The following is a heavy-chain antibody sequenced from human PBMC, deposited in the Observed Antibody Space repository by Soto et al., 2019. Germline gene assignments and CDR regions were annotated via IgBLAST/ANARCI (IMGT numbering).Heavy chain of an antibody. D-gene: IGHD5-12*01. Sequence: ASVKVSCKASGYTFTSYYMHWVRQAPGQGLEWMGIINPSGGSTSYAQKFQGRVTITADKSTSTAYMELSSLRSEDTAVYYCARGYSGPNGFDYWGQGTLVTVSS. V-gene: IGHV1-46*01. CDR3: ARGYSGPNGFDY. CDR1: GYTFTSYY. CDR2: INPSGGST. J-gene: IGHJ4*02.